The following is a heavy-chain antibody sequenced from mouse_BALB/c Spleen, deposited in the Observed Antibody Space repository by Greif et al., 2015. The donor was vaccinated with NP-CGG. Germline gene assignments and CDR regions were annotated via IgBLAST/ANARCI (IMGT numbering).Heavy chain of an antibody. CDR3: GRRDYYQRDAMDY. CDR1: GYSFTGCF. J-gene: IGHJ4*01. D-gene: IGHD1-1*01. Sequence: VQLQQSGPELVKPGASVKISCKASGYSFTGCFMNWVKQSHGKSLEWIGRINPYNGDTFYNQKFKGKATLTVDKSSSTAHMELLSLTSEDSAVYYCGRRDYYQRDAMDYWGQGTSVTVSS. V-gene: IGHV1-37*01. CDR2: INPYNGDT.